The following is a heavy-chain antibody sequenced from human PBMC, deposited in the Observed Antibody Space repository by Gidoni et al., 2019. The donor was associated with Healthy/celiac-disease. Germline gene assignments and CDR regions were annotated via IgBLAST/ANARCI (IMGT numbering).Heavy chain of an antibody. CDR2: ISSSSSYI. CDR3: ARGIDYYGSGSYARPDYFDY. Sequence: EVQLVESGGGLVKPGGSLRLSCAASGFTFSSYSMNWVRQAPGKGLEWVSSISSSSSYIYYADSVKGRFTISRDNAKNSLYLQMNSLRAEDTAVYYCARGIDYYGSGSYARPDYFDYWGQGTLVTVSS. CDR1: GFTFSSYS. V-gene: IGHV3-21*01. D-gene: IGHD3-10*01. J-gene: IGHJ4*02.